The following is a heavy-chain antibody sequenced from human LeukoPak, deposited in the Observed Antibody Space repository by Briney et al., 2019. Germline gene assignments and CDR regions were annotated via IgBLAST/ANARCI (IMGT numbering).Heavy chain of an antibody. Sequence: GGSLRLSCAASGFTFSTYWMHWVRQAPGKGLVWVSRIYIDGSSTNYADSVKGRFTISRDNAKNTLYLQMDGLRADDTAVYYCARGASARQDFWGQGTLVTVSS. J-gene: IGHJ4*02. V-gene: IGHV3-74*01. D-gene: IGHD2-2*01. CDR2: IYIDGSST. CDR3: ARGASARQDF. CDR1: GFTFSTYW.